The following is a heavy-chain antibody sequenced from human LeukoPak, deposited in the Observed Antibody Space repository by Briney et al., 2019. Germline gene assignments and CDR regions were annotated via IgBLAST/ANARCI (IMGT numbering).Heavy chain of an antibody. J-gene: IGHJ4*02. Sequence: PSETLSLTCAVYGESSFSSYYWSWIRQTPGGALEWIGEINHSGYTNYNPSLKSRVTLSIDTSKNQFSLRLSSVTAADTAVYYCSTQVVGNDYWGQGTLVTVSS. CDR2: INHSGYT. D-gene: IGHD3-22*01. V-gene: IGHV4-34*01. CDR3: STQVVGNDY. CDR1: GESSFSSYY.